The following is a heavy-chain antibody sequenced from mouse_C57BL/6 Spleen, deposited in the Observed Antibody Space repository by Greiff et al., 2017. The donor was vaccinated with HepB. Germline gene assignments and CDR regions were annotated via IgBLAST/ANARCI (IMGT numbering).Heavy chain of an antibody. J-gene: IGHJ2*01. CDR2: IYPGDGDT. V-gene: IGHV1-82*01. CDR1: GYAFSSSW. D-gene: IGHD1-1*01. Sequence: VQLQQSGPELVKPGASVKISCTASGYAFSSSWMNWVKQRPGKGLEWIGRIYPGDGDTNYNGKFKGKATLTADKSSSTAYMQLSSLTSEDSAVYFCARERYYGSVDYWGQGTTLTVSS. CDR3: ARERYYGSVDY.